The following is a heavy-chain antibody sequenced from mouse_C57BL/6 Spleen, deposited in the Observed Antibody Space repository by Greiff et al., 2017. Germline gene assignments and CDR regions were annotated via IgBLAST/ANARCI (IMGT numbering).Heavy chain of an antibody. V-gene: IGHV2-3*01. CDR2: IWGDGST. CDR3: AKTYYEYAMGD. CDR1: GFSLPSSG. Sequence: QVQLKESGPGLVASSQSLSITCTVSGFSLPSSGVSLVRQPPGTGLALLGVIWGDGSTNYHSALISKLSLSKDNSKSPVFVKLNSQQTDDTATYYCAKTYYEYAMGDGGQGNAETVSS. J-gene: IGHJ4*01. D-gene: IGHD2-10*01.